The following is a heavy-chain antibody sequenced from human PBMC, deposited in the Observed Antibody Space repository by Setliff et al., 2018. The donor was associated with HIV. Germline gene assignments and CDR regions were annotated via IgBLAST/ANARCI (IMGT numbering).Heavy chain of an antibody. J-gene: IGHJ6*02. V-gene: IGHV1-46*01. Sequence: ASVKVSCKASGYSFTMYYMHWVRQAPGQGLEWMGIINPSGGRTSYAQKFQGRVSMTRGTSTSTVYMELSSLRSEDTAVYYCARDSDQAATGRYGMDVWGQGTTVTVTS. CDR3: ARDSDQAATGRYGMDV. D-gene: IGHD6-13*01. CDR2: INPSGGRT. CDR1: GYSFTMYY.